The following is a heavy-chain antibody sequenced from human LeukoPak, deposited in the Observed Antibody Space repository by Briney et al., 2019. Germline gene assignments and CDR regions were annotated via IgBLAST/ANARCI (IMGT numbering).Heavy chain of an antibody. V-gene: IGHV7-4-1*02. Sequence: ASVKVSCKASRNTFTRYAINWVRQAPGQGLEWMGWINTNTGKPTYAQGFTGRFAFSLVTSVSTAYLQINSLRAEDTAVYYCARDHFGTTGGWGQGTLVTVSS. D-gene: IGHD1-1*01. J-gene: IGHJ4*02. CDR3: ARDHFGTTGG. CDR1: RNTFTRYA. CDR2: INTNTGKP.